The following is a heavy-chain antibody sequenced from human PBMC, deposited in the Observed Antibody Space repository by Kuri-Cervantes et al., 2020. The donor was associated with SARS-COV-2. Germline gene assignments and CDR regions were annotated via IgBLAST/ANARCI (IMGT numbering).Heavy chain of an antibody. CDR2: ISSSRSYI. D-gene: IGHD2-15*01. CDR1: GFSFSTYS. J-gene: IGHJ5*02. Sequence: GESLKISCAASGFSFSTYSMSWVRQAPGKGLEWVSSISSSRSYIFYADSVKGRFTISRDNAKNSLYPQMNSLRAEDTAVYYCVGWWGNGQPPWGQGTRVTVSS. CDR3: VGWWGNGQPP. V-gene: IGHV3-21*01.